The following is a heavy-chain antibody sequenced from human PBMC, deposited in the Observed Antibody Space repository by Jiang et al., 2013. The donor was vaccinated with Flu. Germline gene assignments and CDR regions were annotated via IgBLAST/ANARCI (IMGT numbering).Heavy chain of an antibody. CDR2: IYSGGST. J-gene: IGHJ3*02. V-gene: IGHV3-53*01. CDR1: GFTVSSNY. D-gene: IGHD3-10*01. Sequence: SGFTVSSNYLSWVRQAPGKGLEWVSVIYSGGSTYYADSVKGRFTISRDNSKNTLYLQMNSLRAEDTAVYYCARVALLGNAFDIWGQGTMVTVSS. CDR3: ARVALLGNAFDI.